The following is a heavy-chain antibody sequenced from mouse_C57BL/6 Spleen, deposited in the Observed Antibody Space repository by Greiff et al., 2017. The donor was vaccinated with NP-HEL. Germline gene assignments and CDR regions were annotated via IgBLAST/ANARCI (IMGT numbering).Heavy chain of an antibody. CDR2: IYPRDGST. J-gene: IGHJ2*01. CDR3: ARIITTVPYYFDY. V-gene: IGHV1-85*01. CDR1: GYTFTSYD. D-gene: IGHD1-1*01. Sequence: VQLQESGPELVKPGASVKLSCKASGYTFTSYDINWVKQRPGQGLEWIGWIYPRDGSTKYNEKFKGKATLTVDTSSSTAYMELHSLTSEDSAVYFCARIITTVPYYFDYWGQGTTLTVSS.